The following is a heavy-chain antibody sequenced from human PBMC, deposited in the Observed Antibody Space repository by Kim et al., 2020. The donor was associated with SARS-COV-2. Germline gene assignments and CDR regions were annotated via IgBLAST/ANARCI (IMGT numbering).Heavy chain of an antibody. CDR1: GGSISSSSYY. D-gene: IGHD5-12*01. CDR3: ARREYSGYPN. CDR2: IYYSGST. V-gene: IGHV4-39*01. Sequence: SETLSLTCTVSGGSISSSSYYWGWIRQPPGKGLEWIGSIYYSGSTYYNPSLKSRVTISVDTSKNQFSLKLSSVTAADTAVYYCARREYSGYPNWGQGTLVTVSS. J-gene: IGHJ4*02.